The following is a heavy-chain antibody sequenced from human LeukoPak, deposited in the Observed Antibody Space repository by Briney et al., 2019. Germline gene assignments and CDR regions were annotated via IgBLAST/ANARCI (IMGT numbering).Heavy chain of an antibody. D-gene: IGHD6-6*01. CDR3: ARSAARLRYYYAMDV. CDR2: IYSGDSGVST. CDR1: GFTFRSHS. Sequence: GGSLRLSCAASGFTFRSHSMNWVRQAPGKGLEWVSVIYSGDSGVSTYYADSVKGRFTISRHNSKNTLYLQMSSLRAEDTAVYFCARSAARLRYYYAMDVWGQGTTVTVCS. V-gene: IGHV3-53*04. J-gene: IGHJ6*02.